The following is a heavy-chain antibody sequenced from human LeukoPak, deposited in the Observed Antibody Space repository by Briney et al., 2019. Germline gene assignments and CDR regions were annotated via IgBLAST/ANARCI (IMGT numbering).Heavy chain of an antibody. D-gene: IGHD1-1*01. J-gene: IGHJ3*02. CDR2: INPSGGST. V-gene: IGHV1-46*01. CDR3: ARDRVVLERRAFDI. Sequence: GASVKVSCKASGYTFTSYYMHWVRQAPGQGLEWMGRINPSGGSTTYAQKFQGRVTMTRDTSTSTVYMELSSLRSEDTAFYYCARDRVVLERRAFDISGQGTMVTVSS. CDR1: GYTFTSYY.